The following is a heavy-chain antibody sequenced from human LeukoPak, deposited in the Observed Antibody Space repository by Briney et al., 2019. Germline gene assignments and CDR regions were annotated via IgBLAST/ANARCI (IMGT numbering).Heavy chain of an antibody. J-gene: IGHJ4*02. CDR2: ISGSGGST. V-gene: IGHV3-23*01. D-gene: IGHD3-22*01. CDR3: AKSLSVVITYFDY. Sequence: GGSLRLSCAASGFTFSSYAMSWVRQAPGKGLEWVSAISGSGGSTYYADSVKGRFTISRDNSKNTLYLQMNSLIAEDTAVYYCAKSLSVVITYFDYWDQGTLVTVSS. CDR1: GFTFSSYA.